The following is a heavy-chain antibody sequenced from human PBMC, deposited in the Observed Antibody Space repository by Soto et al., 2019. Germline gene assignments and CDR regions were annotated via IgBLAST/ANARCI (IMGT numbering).Heavy chain of an antibody. V-gene: IGHV3-33*01. CDR1: GFTFSSYG. Sequence: QVQLVESGGGVVQPGRSLRLSCAASGFTFSSYGMYWVRQAPGKGLEWVAVIWYDGSNKYYEDSVKGRFTISRDNSKNTRSRQMNSLRAEDTAVYYCARDEGFTGYWGQGTLVTVSS. CDR2: IWYDGSNK. CDR3: ARDEGFTGY. J-gene: IGHJ4*02. D-gene: IGHD2-8*02.